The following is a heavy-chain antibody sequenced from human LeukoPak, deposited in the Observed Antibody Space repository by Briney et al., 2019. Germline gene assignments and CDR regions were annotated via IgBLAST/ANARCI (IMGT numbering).Heavy chain of an antibody. CDR2: ISGSGGST. CDR1: GFTFSSYA. Sequence: PGGSLRLSCAASGFTFSSYAMSWVRQAPGKGLEWVSAISGSGGSTYYADSVKGRFTISRDNSKNTLYLQMNSLRAEDTAVYYCAKVQELYYLTRIAAAGNYYYYMDVWGKGTTVTVSS. D-gene: IGHD6-13*01. CDR3: AKVQELYYLTRIAAAGNYYYYMDV. V-gene: IGHV3-23*01. J-gene: IGHJ6*03.